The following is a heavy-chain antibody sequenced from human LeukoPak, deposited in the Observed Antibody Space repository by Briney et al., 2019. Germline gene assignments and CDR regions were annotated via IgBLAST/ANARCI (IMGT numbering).Heavy chain of an antibody. CDR3: ARASRLRFLEWLLHFDY. V-gene: IGHV4-39*01. CDR2: IYYSGST. Sequence: SETLSLTCTLSGGSISSSSYYWGWIRQPPGKGLEWIGSIYYSGSTYYNPSLKSRVTISVDTSKNQFSLKLSSVTAADTAVYYCARASRLRFLEWLLHFDYWGQGTLVTVSS. J-gene: IGHJ4*02. D-gene: IGHD3-3*01. CDR1: GGSISSSSYY.